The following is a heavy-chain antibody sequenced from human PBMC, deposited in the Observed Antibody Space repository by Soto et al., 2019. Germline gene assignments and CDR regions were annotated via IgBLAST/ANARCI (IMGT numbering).Heavy chain of an antibody. V-gene: IGHV1-69*08. D-gene: IGHD2-2*01. CDR3: AREDRDRETGLVPAAIDGMDV. J-gene: IGHJ6*02. CDR1: GGTFSRYS. CDR2: IIPIFGIA. Sequence: QVQLVQSGAEVKKPGSSVKVSCKASGGTFSRYSITWVRQAPGHGLEWIGRIIPIFGIASYAQKFQGRVTITADESTSXAXMXVSSLGSDDTAVYYCAREDRDRETGLVPAAIDGMDVWGQGTTVTVSS.